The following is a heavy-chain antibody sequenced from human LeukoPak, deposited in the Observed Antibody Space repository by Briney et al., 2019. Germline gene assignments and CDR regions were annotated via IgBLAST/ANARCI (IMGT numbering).Heavy chain of an antibody. Sequence: GSPRLSCAASGFTVSSNYMSWVRQAPGKGLEWVSVIYSGGSTYYADSVKGRFTISRDNSKNTLYLQMNSLRAEDTAVYYCAREEEMATIQDAFDIWGQGTMCSVSS. J-gene: IGHJ3*02. D-gene: IGHD5-24*01. CDR1: GFTVSSNY. V-gene: IGHV3-66*01. CDR3: AREEEMATIQDAFDI. CDR2: IYSGGST.